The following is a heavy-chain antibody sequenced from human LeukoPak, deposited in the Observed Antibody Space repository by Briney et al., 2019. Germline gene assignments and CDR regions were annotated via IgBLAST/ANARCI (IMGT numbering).Heavy chain of an antibody. Sequence: SETLSLTCTVSGGSISSYYWSWIRQPPGKGLEWIGYIYYSGSTNHNPSLKSRVTISVDTSKNQFSLKLSSVTAADTAVYYCARAEYSSSWYGHYYYGMDVWGQGTTVTVSS. CDR3: ARAEYSSSWYGHYYYGMDV. CDR2: IYYSGST. J-gene: IGHJ6*02. V-gene: IGHV4-59*01. CDR1: GGSISSYY. D-gene: IGHD6-13*01.